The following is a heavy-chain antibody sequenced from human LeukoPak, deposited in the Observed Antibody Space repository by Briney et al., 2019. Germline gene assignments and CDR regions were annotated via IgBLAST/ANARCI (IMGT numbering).Heavy chain of an antibody. CDR1: GFTFSSYA. CDR3: ARDIITGVFDY. J-gene: IGHJ4*02. Sequence: GGSLRLSCAASGFTFSSYAMHWVRQAPGKGLEWVAVISNDGSNKYYADSVKGRFTISRDNSKNALYLQMNSLRAEDTAVYYCARDIITGVFDYWGQGTLVTVSS. D-gene: IGHD1-20*01. CDR2: ISNDGSNK. V-gene: IGHV3-30*01.